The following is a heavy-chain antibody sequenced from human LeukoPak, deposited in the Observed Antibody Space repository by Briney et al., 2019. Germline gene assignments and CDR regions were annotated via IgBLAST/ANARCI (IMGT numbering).Heavy chain of an antibody. D-gene: IGHD4-17*01. CDR1: GGSISSGSYY. Sequence: PSETLSLTCTVSGGSISSGSYYWSWIRQPAGKGLEWIGRIYTSGSTNYNPSLKSRVTISVDTSKNQFSLKLSSVTAADTAVYYGARDNGDYVVDYWGQGTLVTVSS. V-gene: IGHV4-61*02. CDR2: IYTSGST. CDR3: ARDNGDYVVDY. J-gene: IGHJ4*02.